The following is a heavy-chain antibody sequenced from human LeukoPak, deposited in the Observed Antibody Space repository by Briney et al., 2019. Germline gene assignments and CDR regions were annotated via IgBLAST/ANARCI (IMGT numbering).Heavy chain of an antibody. Sequence: GGSLRLSCAASGFSFSSYWMSWVRQAPGKGLEWVANIKQDGSETYYVGSVGGRFTISRDNAKNSLYLQMNSLRAEDAAVYYCARDKQSGSSLFDYWGQGCLGTVSS. CDR3: ARDKQSGSSLFDY. D-gene: IGHD6-13*01. J-gene: IGHJ4*02. CDR2: IKQDGSET. CDR1: GFSFSSYW. V-gene: IGHV3-7*04.